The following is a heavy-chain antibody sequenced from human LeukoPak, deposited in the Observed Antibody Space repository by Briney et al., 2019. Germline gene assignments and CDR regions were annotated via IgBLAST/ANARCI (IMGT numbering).Heavy chain of an antibody. CDR1: GYTFTGYY. V-gene: IGHV1-2*02. J-gene: IGHJ4*02. Sequence: ASVKVSRKASGYTFTGYYMHWVRQAPGQGLEWMGWINPNSGGTNYAQKFQGRVTMTRDTSISTAYMELSRLRSDDTAVYYCAREGDYYDSSGYPDYWGQGTLVTVSS. D-gene: IGHD3-22*01. CDR2: INPNSGGT. CDR3: AREGDYYDSSGYPDY.